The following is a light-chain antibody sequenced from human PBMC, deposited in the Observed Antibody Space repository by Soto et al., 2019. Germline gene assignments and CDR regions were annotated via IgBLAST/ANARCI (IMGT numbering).Light chain of an antibody. CDR3: QQYESPPPT. V-gene: IGKV4-1*01. J-gene: IGKJ2*01. Sequence: DIVMTQSPDSLAVSLGERATINCKSSQSVLYSSNNKNYLAWYQQRPGQPPKLLIYWASTRESGVPDRFSGSGSGTDFTLTTTSLQAEDVAVYYCQQYESPPPTLAQGPKLEI. CDR1: QSVLYSSNNKNY. CDR2: WAS.